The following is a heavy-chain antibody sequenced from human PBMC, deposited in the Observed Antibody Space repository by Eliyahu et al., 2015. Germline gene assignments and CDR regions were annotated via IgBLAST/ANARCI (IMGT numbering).Heavy chain of an antibody. CDR1: GGSFXGYY. Sequence: QVQLQQWGAGLLKPSETLXLTXXXYGGSFXGYYWSWIRQPPGXGLEWIGEINHSGSTNYNPSLKSRVTISVDTSKNQFSLKLSSVTAADTAVYYCARALGYGSGEPSWGQGTLVTVSS. CDR3: ARALGYGSGEPS. D-gene: IGHD3-10*01. J-gene: IGHJ5*02. V-gene: IGHV4-34*01. CDR2: INHSGST.